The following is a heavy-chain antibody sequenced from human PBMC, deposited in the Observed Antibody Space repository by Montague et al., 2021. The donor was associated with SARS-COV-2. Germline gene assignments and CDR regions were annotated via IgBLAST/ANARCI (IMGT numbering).Heavy chain of an antibody. J-gene: IGHJ5*02. CDR3: ARQGGPAGKHWFDP. D-gene: IGHD2-2*01. CDR1: GGSVSGTSYY. Sequence: SETLSLTCTVSGGSVSGTSYYWAWIRQPPGKGLEWIVNIHHSGTTFYNLSLKSRVTITVDTSKNGFSLKLNSVAAADTAVYYCARQGGPAGKHWFDPWGQGTLVTVSS. CDR2: IHHSGTT. V-gene: IGHV4-39*01.